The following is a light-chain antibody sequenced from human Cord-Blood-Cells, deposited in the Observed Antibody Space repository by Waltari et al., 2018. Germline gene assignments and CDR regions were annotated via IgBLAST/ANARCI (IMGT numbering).Light chain of an antibody. Sequence: EIVMTQSPATLSVSPGERATLSCRASQSVSSNLAWYQQKPGQAPRHLIYGASTRANGIPARFSCSGSGTEFTLTISSLQSEDFAVYYCQQYNNWWTFGQGTKVEIK. CDR1: QSVSSN. V-gene: IGKV3-15*01. J-gene: IGKJ1*01. CDR3: QQYNNWWT. CDR2: GAS.